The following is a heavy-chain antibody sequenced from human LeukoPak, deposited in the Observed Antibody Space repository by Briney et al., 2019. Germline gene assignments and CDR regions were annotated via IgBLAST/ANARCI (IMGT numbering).Heavy chain of an antibody. J-gene: IGHJ4*02. D-gene: IGHD4-17*01. CDR1: DGSITNYD. CDR2: VHYTGTA. CDR3: ARGYGDFRVEGRYFHS. Sequence: SSETLSLTCTVSDGSITNYDWSWVREPPGEGLEFIGHVHYTGTANYNPSPRSRVTISIDTSKKHCFLKLKSVTAADMAVYYCARGYGDFRVEGRYFHSWGQGTLVTVSS. V-gene: IGHV4-59*01.